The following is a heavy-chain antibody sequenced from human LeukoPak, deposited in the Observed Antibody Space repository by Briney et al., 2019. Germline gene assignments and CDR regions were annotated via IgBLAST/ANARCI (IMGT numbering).Heavy chain of an antibody. J-gene: IGHJ4*02. Sequence: QPGGSLRLSCAASGFTFSSYDMHWVRQATGKGLEWVSAIGTAGDTYYPGSVKGRFTISRENAKNSLYLQMNSLRAGDTAVYYCARATQSLRAAGYYFDYWGQGTLVTVSS. V-gene: IGHV3-13*01. CDR2: IGTAGDT. CDR3: ARATQSLRAAGYYFDY. CDR1: GFTFSSYD. D-gene: IGHD6-13*01.